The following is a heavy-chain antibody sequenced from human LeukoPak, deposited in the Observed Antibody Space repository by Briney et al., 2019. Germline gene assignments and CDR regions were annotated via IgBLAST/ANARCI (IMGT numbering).Heavy chain of an antibody. CDR3: AKDDRRGYSYGLFDY. CDR2: ISYDGSNK. V-gene: IGHV3-30-3*01. Sequence: PGGSLRLSGTGSGFTFSSYAMHWVRKAPGKGLEWVAVISYDGSNKYYADSVKGRFTISRDNSKNTLYLQMNSLRAEDTAVYYCAKDDRRGYSYGLFDYWGQGTLVTVSS. D-gene: IGHD5-18*01. J-gene: IGHJ4*02. CDR1: GFTFSSYA.